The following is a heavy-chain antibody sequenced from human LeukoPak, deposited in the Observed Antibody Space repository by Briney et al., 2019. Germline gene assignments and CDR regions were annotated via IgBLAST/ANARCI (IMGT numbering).Heavy chain of an antibody. J-gene: IGHJ4*02. CDR3: ARHGGIGPKRDYFDY. CDR2: INPSGGST. Sequence: ASVKVSCKASGYTFTSYYMHWVRQAPGQGLEWMGIINPSGGSTSYAQKFQGRVTMTRDTSTSTVYMELSSLTSDDTAIYYCARHGGIGPKRDYFDYWGPGTLVTVSS. D-gene: IGHD3-16*01. V-gene: IGHV1-46*01. CDR1: GYTFTSYY.